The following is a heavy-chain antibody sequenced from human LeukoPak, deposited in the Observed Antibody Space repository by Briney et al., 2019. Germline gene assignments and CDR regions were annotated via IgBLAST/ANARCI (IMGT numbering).Heavy chain of an antibody. CDR1: GYTFTSYW. CDR2: IYPGDSDT. D-gene: IGHD2-21*02. Sequence: GESLKISCQGSGYTFTSYWIGWVRQMPVKGLEWMGSIYPGDSDTKYSPSFQGQVTVSVDKSTNTAYLQWKSLKASDTAMYYCARGDVVRGVSWFDSWGQGALVTVSS. J-gene: IGHJ5*01. CDR3: ARGDVVRGVSWFDS. V-gene: IGHV5-51*01.